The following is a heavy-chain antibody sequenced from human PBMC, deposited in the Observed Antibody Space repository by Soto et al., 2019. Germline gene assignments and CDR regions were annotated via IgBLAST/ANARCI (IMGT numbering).Heavy chain of an antibody. D-gene: IGHD3-9*01. CDR2: IYYSGST. J-gene: IGHJ4*02. CDR1: GGSISSSSYY. V-gene: IGHV4-39*01. Sequence: QLQLQESGPGLVKPSETLSLTCTVSGGSISSSSYYWGWIRQPPGKGLEWIGSIYYSGSTYYNPSLKSRVTISGDTSKNQFSLKLSSVTAADTAVYYCARRYYDILTGYYTGLNWGQGTLVTVSS. CDR3: ARRYYDILTGYYTGLN.